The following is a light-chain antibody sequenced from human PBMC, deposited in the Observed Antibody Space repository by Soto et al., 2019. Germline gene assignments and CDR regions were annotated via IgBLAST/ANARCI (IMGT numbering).Light chain of an antibody. CDR3: QQYGDSPRT. Sequence: EIVMTQSPAALSVSPGDAATLSCRASQSVHSRLAWYQQKPGQAPRLLIYGASTRATGTPPRFRGSGSGTEFTLTIARLEPEDFAVYYCQQYGDSPRTFGQGTRLETK. CDR2: GAS. V-gene: IGKV3-15*01. CDR1: QSVHSR. J-gene: IGKJ5*01.